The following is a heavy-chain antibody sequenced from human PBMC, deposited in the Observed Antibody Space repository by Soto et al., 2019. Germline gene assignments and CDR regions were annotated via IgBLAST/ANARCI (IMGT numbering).Heavy chain of an antibody. V-gene: IGHV3-30*18. CDR3: AKGEITMVRGATYYYYGMDV. D-gene: IGHD3-10*01. Sequence: SLRLSCAASGFTFSSYGMHWVRQAPGKGLEWVAVISYDGSNKYYADSVKGRFTISRDNSKNTLYPQMNSLRAEDTAVYYCAKGEITMVRGATYYYYGMDVWGQGTTVTVSS. CDR1: GFTFSSYG. J-gene: IGHJ6*02. CDR2: ISYDGSNK.